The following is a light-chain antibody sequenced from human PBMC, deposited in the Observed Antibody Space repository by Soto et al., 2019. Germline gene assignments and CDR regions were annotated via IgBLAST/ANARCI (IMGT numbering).Light chain of an antibody. CDR1: QSVLYSSNNKNY. V-gene: IGKV4-1*01. CDR3: QQYYSTPLT. Sequence: IVVTRSPDSLALSLGERATVNCKSSQSVLYSSNNKNYLAWYQQKPGQPPKLLIYWASTRESGVPDRFSGSGSGTDFTLTISSLQAEDVAVYYCQQYYSTPLTFGQGTKVDIK. CDR2: WAS. J-gene: IGKJ1*01.